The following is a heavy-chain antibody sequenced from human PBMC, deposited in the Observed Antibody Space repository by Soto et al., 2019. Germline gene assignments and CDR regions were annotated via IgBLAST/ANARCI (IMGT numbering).Heavy chain of an antibody. V-gene: IGHV4-34*01. Sequence: QVQLQPWGAGLLKPSETLSLTCAVYGGSFSGYYWSWIRQPPGKGLEWIGEINHSGSTNYNPALKNRITISVDTSKNQFALKLSSVTAADTAVYYCARGLTTVTTRGVAFDIWGQGTMVTVSS. J-gene: IGHJ3*02. D-gene: IGHD4-17*01. CDR2: INHSGST. CDR1: GGSFSGYY. CDR3: ARGLTTVTTRGVAFDI.